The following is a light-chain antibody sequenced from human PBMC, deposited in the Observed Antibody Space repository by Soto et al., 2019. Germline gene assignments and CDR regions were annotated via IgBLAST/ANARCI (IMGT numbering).Light chain of an antibody. CDR1: QSISTW. J-gene: IGKJ1*01. Sequence: DIQMTQSPSTLSASVGDRVTITCRASQSISTWLAWYQQKPGKAPKLLIYKASSVESGVPSRFSGSGSGTDFTLTISSLQPDDFANYYCQQDNSYSWTFGQGTKVEIK. CDR3: QQDNSYSWT. CDR2: KAS. V-gene: IGKV1-5*03.